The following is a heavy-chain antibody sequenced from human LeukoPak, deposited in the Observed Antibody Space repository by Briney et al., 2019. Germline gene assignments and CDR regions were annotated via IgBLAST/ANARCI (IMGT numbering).Heavy chain of an antibody. CDR3: ARGSNWNYNWFDP. D-gene: IGHD1-7*01. CDR2: IIPIFGTA. CDR1: RGTFSSYA. Sequence: ASVKVSCKASRGTFSSYAISWVRQAPGQGLEWMGGIIPIFGTANYAQKFQGRVTITTDESTSTAYMELSSLRSEDTAVYYCARGSNWNYNWFDPWGQGTLVTVSS. J-gene: IGHJ5*02. V-gene: IGHV1-69*05.